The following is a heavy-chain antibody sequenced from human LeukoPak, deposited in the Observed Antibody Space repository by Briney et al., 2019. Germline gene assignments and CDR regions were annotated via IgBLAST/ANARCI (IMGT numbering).Heavy chain of an antibody. CDR2: INTNTGNP. Sequence: ASVKVSCKASGYTFTSYAMNWVRQAPGQGLEWMGWINTNTGNPTYAQGFTGRFVFSLGTSVSTAYLQISSLKAEDTAVYYCAGIAVAGSFDGDAFDIWGQGTMVTVSS. CDR3: AGIAVAGSFDGDAFDI. CDR1: GYTFTSYA. D-gene: IGHD6-19*01. J-gene: IGHJ3*02. V-gene: IGHV7-4-1*02.